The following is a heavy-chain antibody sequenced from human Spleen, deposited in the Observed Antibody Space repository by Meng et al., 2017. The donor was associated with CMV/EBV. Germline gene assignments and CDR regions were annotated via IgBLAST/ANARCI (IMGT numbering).Heavy chain of an antibody. CDR2: FYWNNEK. Sequence: SGFSLTSTGAGVGWLRQPPGKAPEWLALFYWNNEKRYSPSLKSRLTITKDTSNNHIVLTMTDMDPVDTATYYCAHGWFGELLLGFGHWGQGILVTV. V-gene: IGHV2-5*01. CDR3: AHGWFGELLLGFGH. CDR1: GFSLTSTGAG. D-gene: IGHD3-10*01. J-gene: IGHJ4*02.